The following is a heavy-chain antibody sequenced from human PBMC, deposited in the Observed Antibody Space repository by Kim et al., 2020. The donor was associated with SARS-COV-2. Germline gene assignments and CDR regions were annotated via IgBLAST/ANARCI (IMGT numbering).Heavy chain of an antibody. CDR1: GGSVSSGSYY. CDR2: IYYSGST. V-gene: IGHV4-61*01. D-gene: IGHD3-22*01. Sequence: SETLSLTCTVSGGSVSSGSYYWSWIRQPPGKGLEWIGYIYYSGSTNYNPSLKSRVTISVDTSKNQFSLKLSSVTAADTAVYYCARDNPSYYYDSISNWGQGTLVTVSS. CDR3: ARDNPSYYYDSISN. J-gene: IGHJ4*02.